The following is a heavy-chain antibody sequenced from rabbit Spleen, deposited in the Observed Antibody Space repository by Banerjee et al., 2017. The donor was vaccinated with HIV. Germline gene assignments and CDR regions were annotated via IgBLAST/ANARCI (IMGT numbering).Heavy chain of an antibody. Sequence: QQRLVESGGGLVKPEGSLTLTCTASGFTISSSYDMCWVRQAPGKGLEWIGCINAGSASAYYASWAKGRFTISKTSSTTVTLQMTSLTAADTATYFCTRGPTQLINLWGPGTLVTVS. V-gene: IGHV1S45*01. CDR3: TRGPTQLINL. CDR1: GFTISSSYD. CDR2: INAGSASA. J-gene: IGHJ4*01.